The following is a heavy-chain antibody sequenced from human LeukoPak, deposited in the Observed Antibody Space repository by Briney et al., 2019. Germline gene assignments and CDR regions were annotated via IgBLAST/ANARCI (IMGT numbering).Heavy chain of an antibody. CDR1: GFTFSTYS. D-gene: IGHD2-2*01. CDR2: ISSSSDYI. V-gene: IGHV3-21*01. J-gene: IGHJ4*02. Sequence: GGSLRLSCGASGFTFSTYSMNWVRQAPGKGLEWVSSISSSSDYIHYADSVKGRFTISRDNAKNSLYLQMNSLRAEDTAVYYCARERDIVVVAAAMVDYWGQGTLVTVSS. CDR3: ARERDIVVVAAAMVDY.